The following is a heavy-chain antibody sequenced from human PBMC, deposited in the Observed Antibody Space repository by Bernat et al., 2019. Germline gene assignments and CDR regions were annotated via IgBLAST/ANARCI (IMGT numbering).Heavy chain of an antibody. V-gene: IGHV5-51*01. Sequence: EVQLVQSGAEVEKPGESLKISCKGSGYSFTSYWIGWVRQMPGKGLEWMGIIYPGDSDTRYSPSFPRQVTISTHKSISTAYLQWSSLKASDTALYYCARPTGWFGEAYFDYWGQGTLVTVSS. CDR3: ARPTGWFGEAYFDY. CDR1: GYSFTSYW. J-gene: IGHJ4*02. D-gene: IGHD3-10*01. CDR2: IYPGDSDT.